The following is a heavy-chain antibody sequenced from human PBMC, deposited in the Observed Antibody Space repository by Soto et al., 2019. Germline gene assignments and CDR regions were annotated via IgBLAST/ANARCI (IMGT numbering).Heavy chain of an antibody. CDR3: ATGEYYYDSSGYYRYGMDV. CDR2: IIPIFGTA. V-gene: IGHV1-69*13. J-gene: IGHJ6*02. D-gene: IGHD3-22*01. CDR1: GGTFSSYA. Sequence: ASVKVSCKASGGTFSSYAISWVRQAPGQGLEWMGGIIPIFGTANYAQKFQGRVTITADESTSTAYMELSSLRSEDTAVYYCATGEYYYDSSGYYRYGMDVWGQGTTVTVSS.